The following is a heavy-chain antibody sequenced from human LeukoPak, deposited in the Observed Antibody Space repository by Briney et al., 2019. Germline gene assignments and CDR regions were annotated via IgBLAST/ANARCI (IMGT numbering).Heavy chain of an antibody. CDR3: AKDRRPPGYFDY. J-gene: IGHJ4*02. CDR1: GFSFSNYG. Sequence: GGSLRLSCAASGFSFSNYGMHWVRQAPGKGLEWVAFIRYDGSNKYYADSVKGRFTISRDNSKNTLYLQMNSLRAEDTAVYYCAKDRRPPGYFDYWGQGTLVTVSS. CDR2: IRYDGSNK. V-gene: IGHV3-30*02.